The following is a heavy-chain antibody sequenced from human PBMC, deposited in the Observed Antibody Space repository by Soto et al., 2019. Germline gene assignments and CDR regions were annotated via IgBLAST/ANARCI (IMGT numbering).Heavy chain of an antibody. D-gene: IGHD3-16*01. Sequence: EVQLVESGGDLVQSGGSLRLSCAASGFTFSSYSMSWVRQAPGKGLECVSYISSSSSSIYYADSVKGRFTVFRDNAKNSQYLQMNTLRPEDSAVYFCARLTRDNYDFDSWGQGTLVTVSS. V-gene: IGHV3-48*01. J-gene: IGHJ4*02. CDR1: GFTFSSYS. CDR2: ISSSSSSI. CDR3: ARLTRDNYDFDS.